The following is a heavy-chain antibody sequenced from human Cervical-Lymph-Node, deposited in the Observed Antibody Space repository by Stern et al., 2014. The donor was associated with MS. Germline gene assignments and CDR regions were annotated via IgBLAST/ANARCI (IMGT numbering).Heavy chain of an antibody. CDR2: LYPGYSDP. Sequence: MQLVQSGAEVKKPGESLKISCQVSGYTFDTYWIGWVRQMPGKGLEWMGILYPGYSDPTYSPSLEGQVIMSVDKSNPTAYLQWQSLQAADSAMYYCARMNLFVGGRGFDVWGQGTMITVSS. CDR1: GYTFDTYW. CDR3: ARMNLFVGGRGFDV. D-gene: IGHD2-15*01. V-gene: IGHV5-51*03. J-gene: IGHJ3*01.